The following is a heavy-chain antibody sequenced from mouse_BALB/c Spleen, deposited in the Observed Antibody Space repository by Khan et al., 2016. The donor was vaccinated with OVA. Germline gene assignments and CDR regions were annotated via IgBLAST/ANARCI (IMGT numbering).Heavy chain of an antibody. CDR1: GYSFTDYN. CDR3: TRLGTNYSFDY. Sequence: LQQSGPELDKPGASVKISCKASGYSFTDYNMNWVKQSTGKSLEWIGNIDPYYGDAHYNQKFKGKATLTVDRSSSTAYMQLKILTSEDSAVYYWTRLGTNYSFDYWGQGTTLTVSS. CDR2: IDPYYGDA. D-gene: IGHD2-1*01. V-gene: IGHV1-39*01. J-gene: IGHJ2*01.